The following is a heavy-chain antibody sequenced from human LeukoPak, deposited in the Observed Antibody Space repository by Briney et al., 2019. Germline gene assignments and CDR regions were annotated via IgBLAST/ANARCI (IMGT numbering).Heavy chain of an antibody. Sequence: SGTLSLTCAVYGGSFRGYYWSWIRQPPGKGLEWIGEINHSGSTNYNPSLKSRVTISLDTSMKKFSLKLNSVTAADTAVYYCASTERCSTTCPLDYWGQGTLVTVSS. J-gene: IGHJ4*02. CDR3: ASTERCSTTCPLDY. V-gene: IGHV4-34*01. CDR1: GGSFRGYY. D-gene: IGHD2-2*01. CDR2: INHSGST.